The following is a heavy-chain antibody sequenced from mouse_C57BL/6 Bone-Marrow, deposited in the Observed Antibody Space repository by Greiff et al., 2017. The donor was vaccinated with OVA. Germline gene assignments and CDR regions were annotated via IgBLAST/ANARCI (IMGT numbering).Heavy chain of an antibody. CDR2: ISNGGGST. Sequence: EVQRVESGGGLVQPGGSLKLSCAASGFTFSDYSMYWVRQTPEKRLEWVAYISNGGGSTYYPDTVKGRFTISRDNAKNTLYLQMSRLKSEDTAMYYCARQDYDYDENYAMDYWGQGTSVTVSS. CDR1: GFTFSDYS. CDR3: ARQDYDYDENYAMDY. V-gene: IGHV5-12*01. J-gene: IGHJ4*01. D-gene: IGHD2-4*01.